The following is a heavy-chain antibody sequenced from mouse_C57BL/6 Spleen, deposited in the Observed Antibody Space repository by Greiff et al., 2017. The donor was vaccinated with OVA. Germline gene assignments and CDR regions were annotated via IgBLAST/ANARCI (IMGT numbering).Heavy chain of an antibody. D-gene: IGHD3-2*02. J-gene: IGHJ4*01. Sequence: QVQLQQPGAELVKPGASVKLSCKASGYTFTSYWMHWVKQRPGPGLEWIGMIHPNSGSTNYNEKFKSKATLTVDKSSSTAYMQLSSLTSEDSAVYYCARLRLEYYAMDYWGQGTSVTVSS. CDR3: ARLRLEYYAMDY. CDR1: GYTFTSYW. CDR2: IHPNSGST. V-gene: IGHV1-64*01.